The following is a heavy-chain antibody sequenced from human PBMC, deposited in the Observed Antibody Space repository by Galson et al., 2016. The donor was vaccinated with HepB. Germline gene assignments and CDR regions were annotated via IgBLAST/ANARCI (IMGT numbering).Heavy chain of an antibody. J-gene: IGHJ5*02. CDR3: TRTLSSSWYNWFDP. D-gene: IGHD6-13*01. V-gene: IGHV3-73*01. CDR2: IRSKANSYAT. CDR1: GFTFSGSA. Sequence: SLRLSCAASGFTFSGSAMHWVRQASGKGLEWVGRIRSKANSYATAYAASVKGRFTISRDDSKNKAYLKMNSLKTEDTAVYYCTRTLSSSWYNWFDPWGQGTLVTVSS.